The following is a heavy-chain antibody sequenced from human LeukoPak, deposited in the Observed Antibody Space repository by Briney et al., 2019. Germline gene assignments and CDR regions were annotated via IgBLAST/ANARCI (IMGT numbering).Heavy chain of an antibody. Sequence: PSETLSLTCTVSGGSISSYYWSWIRQPPGKGLEWIGSIHYSGSIYYNPSLKSRVTISVDTSKNQFSLKLSSVTAADTAVYYCASRSSYYYYMDVWGKGTTVTVSS. CDR2: IHYSGSI. CDR1: GGSISSYY. V-gene: IGHV4-39*07. J-gene: IGHJ6*03. CDR3: ASRSSYYYYMDV.